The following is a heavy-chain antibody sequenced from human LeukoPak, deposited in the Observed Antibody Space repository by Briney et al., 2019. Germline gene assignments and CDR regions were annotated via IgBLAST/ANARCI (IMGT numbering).Heavy chain of an antibody. CDR3: ARNNYGSGSSYYYYYGMDV. CDR2: IIPIFGTA. CDR1: GGTFSSYA. V-gene: IGHV1-69*06. D-gene: IGHD3-10*01. J-gene: IGHJ6*02. Sequence: SVKVSCKASGGTFSSYAISWVRQAPGQGLEWMGGIIPIFGTANYAQKFQGRVTITADKSTSTAYMELSSLRSEDTAVYYYARNNYGSGSSYYYYYGMDVWGQGTTVTVSS.